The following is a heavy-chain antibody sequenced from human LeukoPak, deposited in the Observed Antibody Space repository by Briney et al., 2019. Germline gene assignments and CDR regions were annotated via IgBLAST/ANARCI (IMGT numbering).Heavy chain of an antibody. Sequence: SETLSLTCAVYGGSFSGYYWSWIRQPPGKGLEWIGEINHSGSTNYNPSPKSRVTISVDTSKNQFSLKLSSVTAADTAVYYCARALVAATGDFDYWGQGTLVTVSS. CDR1: GGSFSGYY. V-gene: IGHV4-34*01. CDR2: INHSGST. J-gene: IGHJ4*02. CDR3: ARALVAATGDFDY. D-gene: IGHD2-15*01.